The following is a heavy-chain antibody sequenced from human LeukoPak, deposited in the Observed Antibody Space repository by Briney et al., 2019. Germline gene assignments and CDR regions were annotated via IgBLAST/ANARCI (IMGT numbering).Heavy chain of an antibody. CDR2: IYYIGNT. Sequence: PSETLSLTCTVSGGSISSGDYYWSWIRQPPGKGLEWIGYIYYIGNTFYNPSLKSRVTISVDTSKNQFSLKLSSVTAADTAVYYCARDRGYDILTGSRAGFDPWGQGTLVTVSS. CDR1: GGSISSGDYY. J-gene: IGHJ5*02. D-gene: IGHD3-9*01. CDR3: ARDRGYDILTGSRAGFDP. V-gene: IGHV4-30-4*02.